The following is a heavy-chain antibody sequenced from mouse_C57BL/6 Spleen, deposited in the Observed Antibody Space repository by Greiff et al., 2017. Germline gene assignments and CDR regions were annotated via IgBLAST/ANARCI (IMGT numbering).Heavy chain of an antibody. Sequence: QVQLQQSGPELVKPGASVKISCKASGYAFSSSWMNWVKQRPGKGLEWIGRIYPGDGDTNYNGKFKGKATLTEDKSSSTAYMQLSSLTSEDSAVYFCARWGLGRSFDYWGQGTTLTVSS. V-gene: IGHV1-82*01. CDR2: IYPGDGDT. CDR1: GYAFSSSW. J-gene: IGHJ2*01. D-gene: IGHD4-1*01. CDR3: ARWGLGRSFDY.